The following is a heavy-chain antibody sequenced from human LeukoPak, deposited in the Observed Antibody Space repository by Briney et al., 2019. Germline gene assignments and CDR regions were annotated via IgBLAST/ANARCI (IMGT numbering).Heavy chain of an antibody. Sequence: SGGSLRLSCAASGFTFSSNWMHWVRQAPGKGLVWVSRINEDGSTTNYADSVKGRSTIFRDNAKNTLYLQMNSLRAEDTAVYYCVRDLGGRSGHWGQGTLVTVS. CDR2: INEDGSTT. D-gene: IGHD1-26*01. V-gene: IGHV3-74*01. CDR3: VRDLGGRSGH. J-gene: IGHJ4*02. CDR1: GFTFSSNW.